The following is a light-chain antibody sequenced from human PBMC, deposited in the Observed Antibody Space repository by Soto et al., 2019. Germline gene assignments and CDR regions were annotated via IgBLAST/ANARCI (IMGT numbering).Light chain of an antibody. CDR2: DTS. CDR1: TGALTSSHF. V-gene: IGLV7-46*01. J-gene: IGLJ3*02. Sequence: QAVVTQEPSLTVSPGGTVTRTCGSSTGALTSSHFPYWYQQKPGQAPRALIYDTSNKHSWTPARFSGSLLGGKDALTLSGAQTEDEAEYDCLLAYGSARVFGGGTKLTVL. CDR3: LLAYGSARV.